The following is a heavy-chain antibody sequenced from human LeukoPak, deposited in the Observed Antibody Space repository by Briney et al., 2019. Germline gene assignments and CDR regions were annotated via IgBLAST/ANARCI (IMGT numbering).Heavy chain of an antibody. V-gene: IGHV4-34*01. Sequence: SETLSLTCAVSGGSFSDYYWNWIRQPPGKGLEWIAEINHNGDTNYNPSLKSRITLSVDTSKNQFSLRLTSVTAADTAVYYCAREPLEYCSSTSCYAWFDPWGQGTLVTVSS. CDR2: INHNGDT. J-gene: IGHJ5*02. D-gene: IGHD2-2*01. CDR1: GGSFSDYY. CDR3: AREPLEYCSSTSCYAWFDP.